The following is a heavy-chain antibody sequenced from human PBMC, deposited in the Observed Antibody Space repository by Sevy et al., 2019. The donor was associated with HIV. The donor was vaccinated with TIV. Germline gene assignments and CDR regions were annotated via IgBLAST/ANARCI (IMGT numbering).Heavy chain of an antibody. CDR2: IYSGGST. V-gene: IGHV3-53*01. CDR3: ARVGSSSSWYFDL. D-gene: IGHD6-13*01. Sequence: GGSLRLSCVASGFTVSSNYMSWVRQAPGKGLEWVSVIYSGGSTYYADSVKGRFTISRDNSKNTLYLQMNSLRAEDTAVYYCARVGSSSSWYFDLWGRGTLVTVSS. J-gene: IGHJ2*01. CDR1: GFTVSSNY.